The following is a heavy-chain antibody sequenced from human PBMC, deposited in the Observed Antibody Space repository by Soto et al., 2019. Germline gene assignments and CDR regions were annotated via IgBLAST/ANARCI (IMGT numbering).Heavy chain of an antibody. Sequence: SETLSLTCTVSGGSISSSSYYWGWIRQPPGKGLEWIGSIYYSGSTYYNPSLKSRVTISVDTSKNQFSLKLSSVTAADTAVYYCTSTEGGPAADRPFNNWGKETLVTVPS. V-gene: IGHV4-39*01. D-gene: IGHD6-13*01. CDR1: GGSISSSSYY. CDR3: TSTEGGPAADRPFNN. CDR2: IYYSGST. J-gene: IGHJ4*02.